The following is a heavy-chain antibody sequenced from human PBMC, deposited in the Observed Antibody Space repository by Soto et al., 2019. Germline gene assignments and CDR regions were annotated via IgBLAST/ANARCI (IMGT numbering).Heavy chain of an antibody. CDR3: ARGGSSSLDY. CDR2: INPNSGGT. V-gene: IGHV1-2*02. Sequence: QVQLVQSGAEVKKPGASVKVSCKASGYTFTGYYMHWVRQAPGHGPEWMGWINPNSGGTTYAQKFQGRVTVTRDTSISTAYMELSSLRSDDTAVYYCARGGSSSLDYWGQGTLVTVSS. CDR1: GYTFTGYY. J-gene: IGHJ4*02. D-gene: IGHD6-6*01.